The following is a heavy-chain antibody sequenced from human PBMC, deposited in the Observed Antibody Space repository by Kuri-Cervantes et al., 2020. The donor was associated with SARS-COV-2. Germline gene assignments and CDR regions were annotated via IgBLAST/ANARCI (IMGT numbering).Heavy chain of an antibody. CDR1: GFDFSTYS. CDR2: LVGPSNSYI. CDR3: ARVEGISLDY. Sequence: GGSLRLSCAASGFDFSTYSMNWVRQAPGKGLECVSSLVGPSNSYIYYADSVKGRFTMSRDNAKDSLYLQMNSLRAEDTAVYYCARVEGISLDYWGQGTLVTVSS. D-gene: IGHD3-3*01. J-gene: IGHJ4*02. V-gene: IGHV3-21*06.